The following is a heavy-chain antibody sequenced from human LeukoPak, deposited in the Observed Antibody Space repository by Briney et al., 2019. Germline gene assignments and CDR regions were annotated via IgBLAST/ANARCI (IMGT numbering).Heavy chain of an antibody. CDR2: ISSSGSTI. CDR3: ARTGPFDYGDYFDY. CDR1: GFTFSSYS. D-gene: IGHD4-17*01. Sequence: GGSLRLSCAASGFTFSSYSMNWVRQAPGKGLEWVSYISSSGSTIYYADSVKGRFTISRDNAKNSLYLQMNSLRAKDTAVYYCARTGPFDYGDYFDYWGQGTLVTVSS. J-gene: IGHJ4*02. V-gene: IGHV3-48*04.